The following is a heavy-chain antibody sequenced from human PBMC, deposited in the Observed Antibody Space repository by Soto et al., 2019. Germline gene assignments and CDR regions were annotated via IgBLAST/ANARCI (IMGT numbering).Heavy chain of an antibody. CDR1: GYTFTSYG. CDR3: ARSTADYVWGRYAAFDI. D-gene: IGHD3-16*01. CDR2: ISADNGNT. Sequence: QVQLVQSGAEVKKPGASVKVSCKASGYTFTSYGISWVRQAPGQGLEWMGWISADNGNTNYAQKLQGRVTMTTDTSTSTAYMELRSLRSDDTAVYYCARSTADYVWGRYAAFDIWGQGTMVTVSS. V-gene: IGHV1-18*01. J-gene: IGHJ3*02.